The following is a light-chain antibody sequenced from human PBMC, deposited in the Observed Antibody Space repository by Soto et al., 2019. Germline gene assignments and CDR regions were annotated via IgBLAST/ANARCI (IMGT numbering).Light chain of an antibody. Sequence: EIVLTQSPATLSLSPGERATLSCRASQSVSSYLAWYQQKPGQAPRLLICDVSNRATGIPARFSGSGSGTDFTLTISSLEPEDFAVYYCQQRSNWPRFTFGPGTKVDIK. CDR2: DVS. CDR3: QQRSNWPRFT. CDR1: QSVSSY. V-gene: IGKV3-11*01. J-gene: IGKJ3*01.